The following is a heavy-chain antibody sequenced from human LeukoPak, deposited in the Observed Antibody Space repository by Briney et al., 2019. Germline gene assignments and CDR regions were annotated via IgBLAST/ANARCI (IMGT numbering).Heavy chain of an antibody. D-gene: IGHD3-22*01. CDR1: GGSISSYY. CDR2: IYTSGST. J-gene: IGHJ3*02. CDR3: ARTQREYYYDSSGAIDAFDI. V-gene: IGHV4-4*07. Sequence: PSETLSLTCTVSGGSISSYYWSWIRQPAGKGLEWIGRIYTSGSTNYNPSLKSRVPMSVDTSKNQFSLKLSSVTAADTAVYYCARTQREYYYDSSGAIDAFDIWGQGTMVTVSS.